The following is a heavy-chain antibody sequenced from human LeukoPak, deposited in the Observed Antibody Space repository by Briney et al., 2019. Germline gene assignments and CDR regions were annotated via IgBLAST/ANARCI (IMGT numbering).Heavy chain of an antibody. D-gene: IGHD6-13*01. Sequence: SEALSLTCTVSGGSISSYYWSWIRQPAGKGLEWIGRIYTSGITNYNPSLKSRVTMSVDTSKNQFSLKLSSVTAADTAVYYCARDRRITAAGSFDYWGQGTLVTVSS. CDR2: IYTSGIT. CDR3: ARDRRITAAGSFDY. CDR1: GGSISSYY. V-gene: IGHV4-4*07. J-gene: IGHJ4*02.